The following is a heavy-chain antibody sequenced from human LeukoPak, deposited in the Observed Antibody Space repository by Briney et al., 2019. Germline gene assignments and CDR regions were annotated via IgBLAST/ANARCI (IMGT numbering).Heavy chain of an antibody. Sequence: SETLFLTCAVSGGSISSGGYSWSWIRQLPGKGLEWIGYIYHSGSTYYNPSLKSRVTISIDTSKSQFSLKLNSVTAADTAVYYCAREVGNSYYYYYMDVWGRGTTVTVSS. CDR1: GGSISSGGYS. V-gene: IGHV4-30-2*01. CDR2: IYHSGST. D-gene: IGHD1-14*01. CDR3: AREVGNSYYYYYMDV. J-gene: IGHJ6*03.